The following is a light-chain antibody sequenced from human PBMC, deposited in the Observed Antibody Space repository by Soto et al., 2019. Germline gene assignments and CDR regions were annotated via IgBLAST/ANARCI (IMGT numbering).Light chain of an antibody. J-gene: IGLJ2*01. CDR1: SSNIGAGYD. CDR3: QSYDSSLSVVV. V-gene: IGLV1-40*01. Sequence: QLVLTQPPSESGAPGQRVTISCTGSSSNIGAGYDVHWYQRLPGTAPTLLIYGNNKRPSGVPDRFYGSKSGTSASLAITGLQAEDEADYYCQSYDSSLSVVVFGGGTKLTVL. CDR2: GNN.